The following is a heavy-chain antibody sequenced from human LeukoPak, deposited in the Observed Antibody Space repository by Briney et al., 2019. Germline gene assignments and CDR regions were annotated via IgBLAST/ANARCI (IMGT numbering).Heavy chain of an antibody. CDR3: ARHFDLGYCSGGSCYLESPYHWFDP. D-gene: IGHD2-15*01. CDR2: IDPSDSYT. Sequence: GESLKISCKGSGYSFTSYWISWVRQMPGKGLEWMGRIDPSDSYTNYSPSFQGHVTISADKSISTAYPQWSSLKASDTAMYYCARHFDLGYCSGGSCYLESPYHWFDPWGQGTLVTVSS. V-gene: IGHV5-10-1*01. CDR1: GYSFTSYW. J-gene: IGHJ5*02.